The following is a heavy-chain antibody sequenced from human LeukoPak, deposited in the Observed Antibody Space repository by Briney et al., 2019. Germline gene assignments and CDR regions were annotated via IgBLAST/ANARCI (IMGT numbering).Heavy chain of an antibody. D-gene: IGHD6-19*01. Sequence: GRSLRLSRAASGFTFSSYGMHWVRQAPGKGLEWVAVISYDGSNKYYADFVKGRFTISRDNSKNTLYLQMNSLRAEDTAVYYCARVSAPGIAVAGGEYFQHWGQGTLVTVSS. V-gene: IGHV3-30*03. CDR3: ARVSAPGIAVAGGEYFQH. CDR1: GFTFSSYG. J-gene: IGHJ1*01. CDR2: ISYDGSNK.